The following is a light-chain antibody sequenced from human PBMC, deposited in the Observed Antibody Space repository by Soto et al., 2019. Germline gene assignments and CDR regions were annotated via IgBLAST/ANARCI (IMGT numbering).Light chain of an antibody. J-gene: IGKJ1*01. CDR3: LHYDHYPWT. CDR1: QHIRDL. CDR2: KAS. Sequence: IQMTQSPSMVSAAVGDKVIITCRASQHIRDLLAWYRQRPGKAPELLIYKASHLQTGVPSRFSGTGFGTALTLTFASLQPDCLATIYCLHYDHYPWTFGLGTKVEV. V-gene: IGKV1-5*03.